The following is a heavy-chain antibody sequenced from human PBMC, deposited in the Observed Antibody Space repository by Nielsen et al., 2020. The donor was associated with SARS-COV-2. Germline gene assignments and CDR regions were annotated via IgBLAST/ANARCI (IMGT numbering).Heavy chain of an antibody. CDR2: ISYDGSNK. D-gene: IGHD4-17*01. Sequence: GGSLRLSCAASGFTFSSYTMHWVRQAPGKGLEWVAVISYDGSNKYYADSVKGRFTISRDNSKNTLYLQMNSLRAEDTAVYYCARTTVTSLRYYYYYGMDVWGQGTTVTVSS. CDR1: GFTFSSYT. J-gene: IGHJ6*02. V-gene: IGHV3-30*04. CDR3: ARTTVTSLRYYYYYGMDV.